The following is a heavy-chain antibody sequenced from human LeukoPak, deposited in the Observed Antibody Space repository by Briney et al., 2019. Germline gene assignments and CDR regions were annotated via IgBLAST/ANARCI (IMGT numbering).Heavy chain of an antibody. CDR3: VEANYGMDV. CDR1: GFTFSSYA. J-gene: IGHJ6*02. CDR2: ISYDGSNK. Sequence: PGRSLRLSCAASGFTFSSYAMHWVRQAPGKGLEWVAVISYDGSNKYYADSVKGRFTISRDNSKNTLYLQMNSLRAEDTAVYYCVEANYGMDVWGQGTTVTVSS. D-gene: IGHD3-3*01. V-gene: IGHV3-30*04.